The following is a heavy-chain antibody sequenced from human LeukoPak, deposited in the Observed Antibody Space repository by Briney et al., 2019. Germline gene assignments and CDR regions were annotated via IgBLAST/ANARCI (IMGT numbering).Heavy chain of an antibody. CDR1: GYRFTSYW. V-gene: IGHV5-51*01. J-gene: IGHJ4*02. D-gene: IGHD4-17*01. CDR3: ARMDDYGDYGIY. CDR2: IHPADSDT. Sequence: NRGESLKISCNGSGYRFTSYWIGWVRQLPGKGLEWMGIIHPADSDTRFSPSFLGQVTISADKSINTAYLQWSRLKASDTAIYYCARMDDYGDYGIYWGQGTLVTVSS.